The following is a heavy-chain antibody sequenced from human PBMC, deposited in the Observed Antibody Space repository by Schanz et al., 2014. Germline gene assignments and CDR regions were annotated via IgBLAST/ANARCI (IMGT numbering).Heavy chain of an antibody. V-gene: IGHV3-11*04. Sequence: VQLVESGGGLVQPGGSLRLSCAASGFSFSDYYMSWIRQAPGKGLEWVSSISTSGTYMYIADSLKGRLTISRDDAKKSMYLQMNNLRAEDTAVYYCVRVSFADPRLYRGMDRDIDYWGQGTLVTVSS. CDR3: VRVSFADPRLYRGMDRDIDY. CDR1: GFSFSDYY. CDR2: ISTSGTYM. J-gene: IGHJ4*02. D-gene: IGHD5-18*01.